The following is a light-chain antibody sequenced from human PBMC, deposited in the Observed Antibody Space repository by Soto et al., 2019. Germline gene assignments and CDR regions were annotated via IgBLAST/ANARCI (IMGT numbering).Light chain of an antibody. CDR2: AAS. V-gene: IGKV1-39*01. CDR1: QSISSY. CDR3: QQSYSTLTWT. J-gene: IGKJ1*01. Sequence: DIQMTQTPSSLSASVGDRVNIACRASQSISSYLKWYQQKPGKAPKLLIYAASSLPSGVPSRFSGSGSGTDFTLTISSLQPEDFATYYCQQSYSTLTWTFGQGTKVEIK.